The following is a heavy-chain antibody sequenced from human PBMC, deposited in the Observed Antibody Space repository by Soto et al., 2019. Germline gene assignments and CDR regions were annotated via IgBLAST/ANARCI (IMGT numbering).Heavy chain of an antibody. D-gene: IGHD3-10*01. CDR1: GGSISSSSYY. CDR2: IYYSGST. CDR3: ARHSDYYGSGSYYPDLSEPPDY. V-gene: IGHV4-39*01. J-gene: IGHJ4*02. Sequence: QLQLQESGPGLVKPSETLSLTCTVSGGSISSSSYYWGWIRQPPGKGLEWIGSIYYSGSTYYNPSLKSRVTISVDTSNNQFSLKLSSVTAADTAVYYCARHSDYYGSGSYYPDLSEPPDYWGPGTLVTVSS.